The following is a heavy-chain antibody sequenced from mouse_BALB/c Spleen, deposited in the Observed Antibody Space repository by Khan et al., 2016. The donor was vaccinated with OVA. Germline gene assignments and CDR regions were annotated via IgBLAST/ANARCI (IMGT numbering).Heavy chain of an antibody. D-gene: IGHD1-1*01. J-gene: IGHJ4*01. CDR1: GYSITSNYA. V-gene: IGHV3-2*02. CDR2: ISYSGST. Sequence: EVQLQESGPGLVKPSQSLSLTCTVTGYSITSNYAWNWIRQFPGNKLEWMGYISYSGSTNYNPSLKSRISITRVTSKNQFFLQLNSVTTEDTATYDCARGKYYGYSMDYWGQGTSITVSS. CDR3: ARGKYYGYSMDY.